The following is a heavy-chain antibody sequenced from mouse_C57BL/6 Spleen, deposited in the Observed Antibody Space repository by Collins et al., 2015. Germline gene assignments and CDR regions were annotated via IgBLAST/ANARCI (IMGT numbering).Heavy chain of an antibody. J-gene: IGHJ4*01. V-gene: IGHV2-6-1*01. CDR3: ARHGGYPYAMDY. Sequence: QVQLKESGPGLVAPSQSLSITCTISGFSLTSYGVHWVRQPPGKGLEWLVVIWSDGSTTYNSALKSRLSISKDNSKSQVFLKMNSLQTDDTAMYYCARHGGYPYAMDYWGQGTSVTVSS. D-gene: IGHD2-2*01. CDR1: GFSLTSYG. CDR2: IWSDGST.